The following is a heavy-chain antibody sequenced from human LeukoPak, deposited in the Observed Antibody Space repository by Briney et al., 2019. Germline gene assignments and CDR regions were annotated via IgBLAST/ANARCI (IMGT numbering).Heavy chain of an antibody. CDR2: ISSSSSYI. CDR1: GFTFSSYS. CDR3: ARKGGFYWFDP. D-gene: IGHD2/OR15-2a*01. J-gene: IGHJ5*02. V-gene: IGHV3-21*01. Sequence: GGSLRLSCAASGFTFSSYSMNWVRQAPGKGLEWVSSISSSSSYIYYADSVKGRFTISRDNSKNTLYLQMNSLRAEDTAVYYCARKGGFYWFDPWGQGTLVTASS.